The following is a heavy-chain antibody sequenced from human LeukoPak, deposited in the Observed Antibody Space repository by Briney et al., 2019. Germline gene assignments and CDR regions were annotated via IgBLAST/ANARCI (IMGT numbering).Heavy chain of an antibody. V-gene: IGHV3-30-3*01. Sequence: GGSLRLSCAASGFTFSTYAMHWVRQGPGKGLEWVAVISYDGSNKYYADSVKGRFTISRDNSKNTLYLQMNSLRGEDTAVYYCARGGLTIAEATTSWYLDYWGQGTLVTVSS. J-gene: IGHJ4*02. CDR3: ARGGLTIAEATTSWYLDY. CDR1: GFTFSTYA. D-gene: IGHD1-26*01. CDR2: ISYDGSNK.